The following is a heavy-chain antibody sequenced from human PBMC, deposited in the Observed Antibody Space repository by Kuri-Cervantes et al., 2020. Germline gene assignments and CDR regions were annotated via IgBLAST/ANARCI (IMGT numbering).Heavy chain of an antibody. CDR3: ARDLRLRLGELFCPDY. CDR2: ISYDGSNK. D-gene: IGHD3-16*01. J-gene: IGHJ4*02. Sequence: GESLKISCAASGFTFSDYYMSWIRQAPGKGLEWVAVISYDGSNKYYADSVKGRFTISRDNSKNTLYLQMNSLRTDDTAVYYCARDLRLRLGELFCPDYWGQGTLVTVSS. V-gene: IGHV3-30-3*01. CDR1: GFTFSDYY.